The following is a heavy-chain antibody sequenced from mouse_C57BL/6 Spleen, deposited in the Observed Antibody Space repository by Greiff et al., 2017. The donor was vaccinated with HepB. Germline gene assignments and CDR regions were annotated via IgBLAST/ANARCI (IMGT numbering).Heavy chain of an antibody. V-gene: IGHV1-50*01. Sequence: VQLQQPGAELVKPGASVKLSCKASGYTFTSYWMQWVKQRPGQGLEWIGEIDPSDSYTNYNQKFKGKATLTVDTSSSTAYMQLSSLTSEDSAVYYCARSGLLLRERYFDYWGQGTTLTVSS. CDR3: ARSGLLLRERYFDY. J-gene: IGHJ2*01. CDR1: GYTFTSYW. D-gene: IGHD1-1*01. CDR2: IDPSDSYT.